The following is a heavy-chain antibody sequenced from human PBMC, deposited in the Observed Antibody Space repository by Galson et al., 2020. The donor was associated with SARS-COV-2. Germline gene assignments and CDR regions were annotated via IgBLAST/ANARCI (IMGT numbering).Heavy chain of an antibody. CDR1: GFTFSSYG. V-gene: IGHV3-33*01. D-gene: IGHD3-9*01. CDR3: ARDRAYYDIVAGYFPGEKRFPPGYFDL. J-gene: IGHJ2*01. CDR2: IWYDGSNK. Sequence: QLGESLKISCAASGFTFSSYGMHWVRQAPGKGLEWVAVIWYDGSNKYYADSVKGRFTISRDNSKNTLYLQMNSLRAEDTAVYYCARDRAYYDIVAGYFPGEKRFPPGYFDLWGRGTLVTVSA.